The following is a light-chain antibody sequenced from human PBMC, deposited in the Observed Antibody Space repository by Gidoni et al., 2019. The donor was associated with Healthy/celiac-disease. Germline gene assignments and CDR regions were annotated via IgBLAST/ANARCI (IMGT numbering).Light chain of an antibody. J-gene: IGLJ3*02. Sequence: QSVLTQPPSVSGAPGQRVTISCTGSSSNIRAGYEVHWYQQLPGTAPKLLIYGNSNRPSGVPDRFSGSKSGTSASLAITGLQAEDEADYYCQSYDSSLWVFGGGTKLTVL. CDR3: QSYDSSLWV. CDR1: SSNIRAGYE. CDR2: GNS. V-gene: IGLV1-40*01.